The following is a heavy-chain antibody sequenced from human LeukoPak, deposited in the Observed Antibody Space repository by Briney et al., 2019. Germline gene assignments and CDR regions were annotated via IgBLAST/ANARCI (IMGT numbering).Heavy chain of an antibody. CDR3: ARAGNYYFDL. Sequence: GGALRLSGAGSGFTFSSSWMHGVRQGPGKGLVWVARMNADGRTINYADSVKGRFTISRDNAKNTLYLQMNSLRTEDAAVYYCARAGNYYFDLWGRGTQVTVSS. V-gene: IGHV3-74*01. CDR2: MNADGRTI. D-gene: IGHD1-7*01. CDR1: GFTFSSSW. J-gene: IGHJ2*01.